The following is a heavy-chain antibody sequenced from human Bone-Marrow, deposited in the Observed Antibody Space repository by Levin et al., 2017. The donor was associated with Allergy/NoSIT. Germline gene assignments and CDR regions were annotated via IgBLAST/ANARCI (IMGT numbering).Heavy chain of an antibody. J-gene: IGHJ4*02. Sequence: GGSLRLSCAVSGFTFTNYWMTWVRQAPGKGLEWVANIKQDGSEKYYVDSVKGRFTISRDNGKNSLYLQINSLRAEDTAVYYCARTGDDYWGQGTLVGVSS. CDR2: IKQDGSEK. CDR1: GFTFTNYW. V-gene: IGHV3-7*04. CDR3: ARTGDDY. D-gene: IGHD4-17*01.